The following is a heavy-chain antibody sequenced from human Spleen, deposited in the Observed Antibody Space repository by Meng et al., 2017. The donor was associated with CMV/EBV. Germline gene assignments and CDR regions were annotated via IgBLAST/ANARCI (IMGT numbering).Heavy chain of an antibody. CDR2: IRYDGKNK. V-gene: IGHV3-30*02. Sequence: GGSLRLSCAASGFIFSSYGMHWVRQAPGKGREWVALIRYDGKNKYYADSVKSRFTISRDNSKNTLYLQMNSVRSEDTAVYYCGKDRVRISGITERSYGMDVWGQGTTVTVSS. J-gene: IGHJ6*02. CDR3: GKDRVRISGITERSYGMDV. CDR1: GFIFSSYG. D-gene: IGHD1-7*01.